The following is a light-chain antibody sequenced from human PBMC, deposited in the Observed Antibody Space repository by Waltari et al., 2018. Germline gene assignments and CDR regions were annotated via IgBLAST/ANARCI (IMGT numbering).Light chain of an antibody. V-gene: IGKV3-15*01. Sequence: EILMTQSPATLSVSLGERVTLSCRASQSVGSTLAWYQQKRGQAPRLLMYGASTRPAGIPARFSGGWSGTEFSLIISSLQSEDFAVYYCQQYNDWPFAFGPGTKVEVK. CDR2: GAS. CDR3: QQYNDWPFA. CDR1: QSVGST. J-gene: IGKJ3*01.